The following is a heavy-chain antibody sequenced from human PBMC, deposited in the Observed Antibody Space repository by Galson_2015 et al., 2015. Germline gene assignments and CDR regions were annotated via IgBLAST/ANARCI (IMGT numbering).Heavy chain of an antibody. V-gene: IGHV1-46*01. CDR2: INPSGGST. J-gene: IGHJ4*02. CDR1: GYTFTSYY. Sequence: QSGAEVKKPGSSVKVSCKASGYTFTSYYMHWVRQAPGQGLEWMGIINPSGGSTSYAQKFQGRVTMTRDTSTSTVYMELSSLRSEDTAVYYCARDWALEDSGYEGGNWGQGTLVTVSS. D-gene: IGHD5-12*01. CDR3: ARDWALEDSGYEGGN.